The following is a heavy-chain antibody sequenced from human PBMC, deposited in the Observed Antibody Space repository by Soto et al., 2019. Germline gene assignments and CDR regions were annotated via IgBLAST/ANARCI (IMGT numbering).Heavy chain of an antibody. J-gene: IGHJ5*02. CDR3: ASDYCTDEASYVRFDH. V-gene: IGHV2-5*02. Sequence: QITLKESGPTLVKPTQTLTLTCTFSGFSRSTSGVGVGWIRQPPGKALEWLALIYWDDDKRYSQYMKSRLTLTKNTSKKQLVITMTNMEPVDPAIYYVASDYCTDEASYVRFDHWGQGSRVTVSS. CDR1: GFSRSTSGVG. CDR2: IYWDDDK. D-gene: IGHD2-8*01.